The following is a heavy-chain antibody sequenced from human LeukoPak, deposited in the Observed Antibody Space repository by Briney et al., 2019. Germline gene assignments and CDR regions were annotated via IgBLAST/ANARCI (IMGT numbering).Heavy chain of an antibody. CDR1: GFTFSSYS. D-gene: IGHD6-13*01. J-gene: IGHJ4*02. V-gene: IGHV3-21*01. CDR2: ISSSSSYI. Sequence: GGSLRPSCAASGFTFSSYSINWVRQAPGKGLEWVSSISSSSSYIYYADSVKGRFTISRDSAKNSLYLQMNSLRAEDTAVYYCARDYSSPGNFDYWGQGTLVTVSS. CDR3: ARDYSSPGNFDY.